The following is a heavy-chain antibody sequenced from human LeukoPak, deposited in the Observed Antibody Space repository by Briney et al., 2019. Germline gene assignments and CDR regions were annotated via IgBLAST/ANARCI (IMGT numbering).Heavy chain of an antibody. V-gene: IGHV4-39*01. CDR3: VSPRGFSYGYFDY. CDR1: GDSIISSSYY. D-gene: IGHD5-18*01. Sequence: SETLSLTCTVSGDSIISSSYYWGWLRQPPGKGLEWIGSIYYSKNTYYNPSLKSRVTISADTSKNQFSLTLGSVSATDTAVYYCVSPRGFSYGYFDYWGQGTLVTVSS. J-gene: IGHJ4*02. CDR2: IYYSKNT.